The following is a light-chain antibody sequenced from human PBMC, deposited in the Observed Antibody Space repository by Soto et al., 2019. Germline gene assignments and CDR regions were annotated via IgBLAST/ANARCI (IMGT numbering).Light chain of an antibody. J-gene: IGLJ3*02. CDR2: LESTGSY. Sequence: QLVLTQSSSASASLGSSVKLTCTLNSGHSNHIIAWHQQQPGKAPRYLMKLESTGSYKKGSGVPDRFSGSSSGADRYLTISTLQFEDEADYYCETWDSNPWVFGGGTKLTVL. CDR1: SGHSNHI. CDR3: ETWDSNPWV. V-gene: IGLV4-60*02.